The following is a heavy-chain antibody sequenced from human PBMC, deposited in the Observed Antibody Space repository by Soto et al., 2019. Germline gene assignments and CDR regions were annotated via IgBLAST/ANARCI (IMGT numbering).Heavy chain of an antibody. Sequence: EVQLVESGGGLIQPGGSLKLSCAASGFTVGNNYMSWVRQAPGKGLEWVSLIYSTGTTKYADSVKGRFTVSRDKAKNTLYLQMNSLRAEDTAVYYCAKDGRGSGSHDNSLGYWGQGTLVTVSS. CDR3: AKDGRGSGSHDNSLGY. D-gene: IGHD3-10*01. V-gene: IGHV3-53*01. CDR2: IYSTGTT. J-gene: IGHJ4*02. CDR1: GFTVGNNY.